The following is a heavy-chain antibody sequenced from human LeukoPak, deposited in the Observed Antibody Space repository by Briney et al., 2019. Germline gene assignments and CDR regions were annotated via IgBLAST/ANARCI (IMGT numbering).Heavy chain of an antibody. J-gene: IGHJ4*02. CDR3: ARGNTAMVIFDY. V-gene: IGHV3-30*19. CDR1: GFTFSSYG. D-gene: IGHD5-18*01. Sequence: GGSLRLSCAASGFTFSSYGMHWVRQAPGKGLEWVAVISYDGSNKYYADSVKGRFTISRDNSKNTLYLQMHSLRAEDTAVYYCARGNTAMVIFDYWGQGTLVTVSS. CDR2: ISYDGSNK.